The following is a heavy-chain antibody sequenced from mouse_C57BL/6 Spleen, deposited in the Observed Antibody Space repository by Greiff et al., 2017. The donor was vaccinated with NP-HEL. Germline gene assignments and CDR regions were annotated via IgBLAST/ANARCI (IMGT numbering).Heavy chain of an antibody. V-gene: IGHV14-2*01. CDR2: IDPEDGET. CDR1: GFNFKDYY. J-gene: IGHJ4*01. CDR3: ARWRLYAMDY. Sequence: VQLQQSGAELVKPGASVKLSCTASGFNFKDYYMHWVKQRTEQGLEWIGSIDPEDGETKYAPNFQGKATITADTSSNTAYLQLSSLTSEDTAVYYCARWRLYAMDYWGQGTSVTVAS.